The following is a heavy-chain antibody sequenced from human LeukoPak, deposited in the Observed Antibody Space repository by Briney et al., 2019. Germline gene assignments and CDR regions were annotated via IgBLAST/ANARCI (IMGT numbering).Heavy chain of an antibody. V-gene: IGHV1-8*01. CDR1: GYTFTSYD. CDR3: ARSIAAAGYYYYYYMDV. J-gene: IGHJ6*03. D-gene: IGHD6-13*01. CDR2: MNPNSGNT. Sequence: GASVKVSCKASGYTFTSYDINWVRQATGQGLEWMGWMNPNSGNTGYAQKFQGRVTITTDESTSTAYMELSSLRSEDTAVYYCARSIAAAGYYYYYYMDVWGKGTTVTVSS.